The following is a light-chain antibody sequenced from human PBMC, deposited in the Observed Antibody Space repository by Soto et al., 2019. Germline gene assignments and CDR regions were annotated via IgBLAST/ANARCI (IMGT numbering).Light chain of an antibody. CDR3: QQYKSYSLT. V-gene: IGKV1-5*03. Sequence: DIQMTQSPSTLSGSVGDRVTITCRASESISTWLAWYQQKPGKAPKLLIYKASILESGVPSRFSGSGSGTEFTLTISSLQPDDFATYYCQQYKSYSLTFGGGTKVAIK. CDR1: ESISTW. J-gene: IGKJ4*01. CDR2: KAS.